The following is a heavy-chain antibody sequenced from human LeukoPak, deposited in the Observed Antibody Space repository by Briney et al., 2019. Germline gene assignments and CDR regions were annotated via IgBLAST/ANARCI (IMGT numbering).Heavy chain of an antibody. J-gene: IGHJ4*02. D-gene: IGHD4-17*01. Sequence: GGSLRLSCAASGFTFSSYAMSWVRQAPGKGLEWVSAISGSGGSTYYADSVKGRFTISRDNAKNSLYLQMNSLRAEDTAVYYCARFRSEYGFDYWGQGTLVTVSS. CDR2: ISGSGGST. V-gene: IGHV3-23*01. CDR1: GFTFSSYA. CDR3: ARFRSEYGFDY.